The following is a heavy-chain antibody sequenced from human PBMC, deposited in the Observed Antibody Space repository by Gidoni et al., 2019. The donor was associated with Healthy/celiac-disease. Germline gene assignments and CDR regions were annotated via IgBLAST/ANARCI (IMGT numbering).Heavy chain of an antibody. Sequence: EVQLVQSGAEVKKPGESLRISCKGSGYSFPSYCISWVRQLPGKGLEWMGRIGPSDSYTNDSPSFQGHVTISADKSISTAYLQWSSLKASDTAMYYCARSGVATIRDGYNSDLDYWGQGTLVTVSS. J-gene: IGHJ4*02. V-gene: IGHV5-10-1*03. CDR1: GYSFPSYC. CDR3: ARSGVATIRDGYNSDLDY. D-gene: IGHD5-12*01. CDR2: IGPSDSYT.